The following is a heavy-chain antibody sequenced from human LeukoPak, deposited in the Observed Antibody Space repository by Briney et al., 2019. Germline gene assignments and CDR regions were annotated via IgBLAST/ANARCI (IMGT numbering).Heavy chain of an antibody. D-gene: IGHD1-26*01. V-gene: IGHV3-30-3*01. CDR2: ISYDGSNK. CDR3: ARDWELHCADY. CDR1: GFTFSSYA. J-gene: IGHJ4*02. Sequence: GGSLRLSCAASGFTFSSYAMHWVRQAPGKGLEWVAVISYDGSNKYYADSVKGRFTISGDNAKNSLYLQMNSLRAEDTAVYYCARDWELHCADYWGQGTLVTVSS.